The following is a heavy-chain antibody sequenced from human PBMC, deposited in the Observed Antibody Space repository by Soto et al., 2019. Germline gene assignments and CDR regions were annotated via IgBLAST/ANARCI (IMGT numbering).Heavy chain of an antibody. D-gene: IGHD2-2*01. V-gene: IGHV3-23*01. CDR1: GSTFSTYA. CDR2: ISGNGGDYT. CDR3: VPLCRYCSTTTPS. Sequence: EVQLLESGGGLVQPGGSLRLSCAASGSTFSTYAMSWVRQAPRKGLEWVSAISGNGGDYTYYADSVKGRFTISRDNSKNTLYLQMNSLRAEDTAVYYCVPLCRYCSTTTPSWGQGTLVTVSS. J-gene: IGHJ4*02.